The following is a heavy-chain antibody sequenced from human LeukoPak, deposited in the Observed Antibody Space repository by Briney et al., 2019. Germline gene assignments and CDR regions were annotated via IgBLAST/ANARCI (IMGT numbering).Heavy chain of an antibody. Sequence: ASVKVSCKASGYTFTSYAMNWVRQAPGQGLEWMGWISAHIDDTSYSQKFQGRVTVTTDTSTSTAYMELRSLRSDDTAVYYCAIRNYYGSGSPLDWGQGTLVTVSS. V-gene: IGHV1-18*01. CDR3: AIRNYYGSGSPLD. D-gene: IGHD3-10*01. CDR1: GYTFTSYA. CDR2: ISAHIDDT. J-gene: IGHJ4*02.